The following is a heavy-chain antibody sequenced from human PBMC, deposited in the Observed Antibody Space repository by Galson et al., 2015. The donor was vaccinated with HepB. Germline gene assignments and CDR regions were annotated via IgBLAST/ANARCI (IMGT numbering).Heavy chain of an antibody. CDR2: ISHNAENI. CDR1: GFAFGGYN. D-gene: IGHD6-13*01. J-gene: IGHJ1*01. CDR3: TKEDSSTWYPES. V-gene: IGHV3-21*01. Sequence: SLRLSCATSGFAFGGYNMNWVRQPPGKGLEWVSSISHNAENIHYADSVKGRFIVSRDNAEKSLYLQMVSLSPEDTAVYFCTKEDSSTWYPESWGQGTLVTVSS.